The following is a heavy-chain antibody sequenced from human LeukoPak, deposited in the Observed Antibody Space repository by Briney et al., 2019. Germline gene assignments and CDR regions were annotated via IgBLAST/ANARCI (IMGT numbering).Heavy chain of an antibody. V-gene: IGHV5-51*01. Sequence: KGGESLQISCKGSGYSFTSYWIGWVRQLPGKGLEWMGIIYPGDSDTRYSPSFQGQVTISADKSISTAYLQWSSLKASDTAMYYCARRVYSSSWYWFDPWGQGTLVTVSS. CDR1: GYSFTSYW. CDR2: IYPGDSDT. J-gene: IGHJ5*02. CDR3: ARRVYSSSWYWFDP. D-gene: IGHD6-13*01.